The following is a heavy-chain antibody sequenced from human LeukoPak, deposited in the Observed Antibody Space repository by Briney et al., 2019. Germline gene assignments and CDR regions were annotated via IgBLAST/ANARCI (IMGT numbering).Heavy chain of an antibody. Sequence: SETLSLTCAVHGGSFSGYYWSWIRQPPGKGLEWIGEINHSGSTNYNPPLKSRVTISVDTSKNQFSLKLSSVTAADTAVYYCARLSQVGGSTPDYWGQGTLVTVSS. CDR2: INHSGST. CDR1: GGSFSGYY. CDR3: ARLSQVGGSTPDY. V-gene: IGHV4-34*01. J-gene: IGHJ4*02. D-gene: IGHD3-16*01.